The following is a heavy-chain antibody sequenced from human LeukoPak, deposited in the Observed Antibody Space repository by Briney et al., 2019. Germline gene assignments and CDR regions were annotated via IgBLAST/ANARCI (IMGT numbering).Heavy chain of an antibody. J-gene: IGHJ4*02. Sequence: SETLSLTCTVSGYSISSGYYWGWIRQPPRKGLEWIGSFYHSGSTYINPSLKSRVTISVDTSKNQFSLKLSSVTAADTAVYYCARHWGSGSYLPDYWGQGTLVTVSS. CDR3: ARHWGSGSYLPDY. D-gene: IGHD3-10*01. CDR2: FYHSGST. CDR1: GYSISSGYY. V-gene: IGHV4-38-2*02.